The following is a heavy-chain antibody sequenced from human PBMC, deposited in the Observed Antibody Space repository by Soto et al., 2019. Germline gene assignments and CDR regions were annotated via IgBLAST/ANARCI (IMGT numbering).Heavy chain of an antibody. CDR3: ARHRARNWFDP. Sequence: PSETLSLTCIVSGGSISSSSYYWGWIRQPPGKGLEWIGSIHYSGGTYYNQSLNSRDTISVDTSKNQFSLHLSYVTAADTAVFYCARHRARNWFDPWGQGTLVTVSS. CDR1: GGSISSSSYY. D-gene: IGHD6-6*01. CDR2: IHYSGGT. J-gene: IGHJ5*02. V-gene: IGHV4-39*01.